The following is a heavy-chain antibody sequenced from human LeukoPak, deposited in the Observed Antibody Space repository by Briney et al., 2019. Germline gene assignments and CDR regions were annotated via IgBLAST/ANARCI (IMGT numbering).Heavy chain of an antibody. D-gene: IGHD3-3*01. CDR3: AKDSSSGPFDY. Sequence: PGGSLRLSCASCIFTFSSNAMSWVRQAPGKGLEWVSAISCSGGSTYYADSVKGRFTISRDNSKNTLYLQMNSLRAEDTAVYYCAKDSSSGPFDYWGQGTLVTVSS. J-gene: IGHJ4*02. CDR1: IFTFSSNA. V-gene: IGHV3-23*01. CDR2: ISCSGGST.